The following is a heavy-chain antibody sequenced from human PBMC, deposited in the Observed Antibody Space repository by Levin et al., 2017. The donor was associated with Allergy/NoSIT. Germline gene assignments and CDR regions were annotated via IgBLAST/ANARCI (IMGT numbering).Heavy chain of an antibody. Sequence: PGGSLRLSCEVSGFTFSDYAMSWARQVPGKGLEWVSSISGSGGRTHYADSVKGRFTISRDNSRNTLFLQMDSLRVDDTAVYYCAKGLELVVIITTFLEKWGQGTQVTVSS. CDR2: ISGSGGRT. CDR1: GFTFSDYA. D-gene: IGHD1-1*01. V-gene: IGHV3-23*01. J-gene: IGHJ4*02. CDR3: AKGLELVVIITTFLEK.